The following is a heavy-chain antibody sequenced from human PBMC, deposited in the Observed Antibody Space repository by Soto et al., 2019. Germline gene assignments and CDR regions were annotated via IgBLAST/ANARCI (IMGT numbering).Heavy chain of an antibody. CDR2: ISGSGGST. Sequence: PGGSLRLSCAASGFTFSSYAMSWVRQAPGKGLEWVSAISGSGGSTYYADSVKGRFTISRDNSKNTLYLQMNSLRAEDTAVYYCAKDHPLFLVKYVEARGPDFDYWGQGTLVTVSS. CDR3: AKDHPLFLVKYVEARGPDFDY. CDR1: GFTFSSYA. J-gene: IGHJ4*02. V-gene: IGHV3-23*01. D-gene: IGHD3-10*01.